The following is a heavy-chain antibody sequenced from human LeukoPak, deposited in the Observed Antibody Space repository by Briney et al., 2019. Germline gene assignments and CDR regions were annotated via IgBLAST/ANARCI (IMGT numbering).Heavy chain of an antibody. CDR2: IRGSGGST. V-gene: IGHV3-23*01. CDR1: GVTFRTYS. Sequence: GSLRLSCTASGVTFRTYSMNWVRQTPEKGLGWVSSIRGSGGSTYSAESVKGRFSISRANSKKMMFLQMNSLRADDTAVYYCAKGGQNFDFWRFDYWGQGIQVTVSS. CDR3: AKGGQNFDFWRFDY. J-gene: IGHJ4*02. D-gene: IGHD3-3*01.